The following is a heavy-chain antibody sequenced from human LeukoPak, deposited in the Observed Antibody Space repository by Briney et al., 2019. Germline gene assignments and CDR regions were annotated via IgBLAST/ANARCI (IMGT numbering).Heavy chain of an antibody. CDR2: ISGSGGST. D-gene: IGHD3-3*01. Sequence: PGGSLRLSCAASGFTFSTYAMTWVRQAPGKGLEWVSAISGSGGSTYYADSVKGRFTISRDNSRNTLYLQMNSLRVEDTAVYHCAKQYYNFWSGWVNWGQGTLVTVSS. V-gene: IGHV3-23*01. CDR3: AKQYYNFWSGWVN. CDR1: GFTFSTYA. J-gene: IGHJ4*02.